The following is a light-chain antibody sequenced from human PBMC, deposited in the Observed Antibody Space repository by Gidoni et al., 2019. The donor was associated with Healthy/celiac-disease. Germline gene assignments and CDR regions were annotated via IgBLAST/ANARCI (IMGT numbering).Light chain of an antibody. J-gene: IGLJ2*01. CDR3: QAWDSSTVV. Sequence: SYELTQPPSVSVSTGPTASITCSGDTLGDKYACWYQQKPGQSPVLVIYQDSKRPSGIPERFSGSNSGNTATLTISGTQAMDEADYYCQAWDSSTVVFGGGTKLTV. V-gene: IGLV3-1*01. CDR1: TLGDKY. CDR2: QDS.